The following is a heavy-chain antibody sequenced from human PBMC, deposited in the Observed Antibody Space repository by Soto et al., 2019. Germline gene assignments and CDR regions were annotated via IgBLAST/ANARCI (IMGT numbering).Heavy chain of an antibody. CDR3: ARDGSPELELPYVPFDY. D-gene: IGHD1-7*01. CDR1: GFTFSSYA. Sequence: PGGSLRLSCAASGFTFSSYAMHWVRQAPGKGLEWVAVISYDGSNKYYADSVKGRFTISRDNSKNTLYLQMSSLRAEDTAVYYCARDGSPELELPYVPFDYWGQGTLVTVSS. CDR2: ISYDGSNK. V-gene: IGHV3-30-3*01. J-gene: IGHJ4*02.